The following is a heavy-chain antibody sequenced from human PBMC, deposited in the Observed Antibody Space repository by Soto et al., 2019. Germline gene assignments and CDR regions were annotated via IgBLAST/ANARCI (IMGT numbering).Heavy chain of an antibody. Sequence: QVQLQESGPGLVKPSQTLSLTCTVSGGSISSGDYYWSWIRQPRAKGLEWIGYIYYSGSTYYNPSHKSRVTITVDTSKNQFSLKLSSVTAAATAVYYCARWGYSGYDSRPGYWGQGTLVTVSS. D-gene: IGHD5-12*01. V-gene: IGHV4-30-4*01. J-gene: IGHJ4*02. CDR1: GGSISSGDYY. CDR2: IYYSGST. CDR3: ARWGYSGYDSRPGY.